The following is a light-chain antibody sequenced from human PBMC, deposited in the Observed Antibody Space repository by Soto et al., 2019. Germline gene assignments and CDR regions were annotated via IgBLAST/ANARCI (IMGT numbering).Light chain of an antibody. CDR1: QGISSY. CDR2: AAS. Sequence: DIQLTQSPSFLSASVGDRVTITCRASQGISSYLAWYQQKPGKAPKLLIYAASTLHSGVPSRFSGSGSGTEFTRTISSLQPEDVATYYCQQLNSYPRTFGQGTKVDIK. V-gene: IGKV1-9*01. J-gene: IGKJ1*01. CDR3: QQLNSYPRT.